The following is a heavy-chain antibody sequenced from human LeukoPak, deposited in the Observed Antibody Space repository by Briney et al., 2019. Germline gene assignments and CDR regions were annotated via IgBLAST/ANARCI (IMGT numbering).Heavy chain of an antibody. D-gene: IGHD3-22*01. Sequence: PGGSLRLSCAVSGFSFSSYSMTWVRQAPGKGLEWVSSISSSSSYIYFADSLKGRFTISRDNAKNSLYLQMNSLRAEDTAVYYCARAGIGREGRWLENWFDPWGQGTLVTVSS. CDR3: ARAGIGREGRWLENWFDP. CDR2: ISSSSSYI. J-gene: IGHJ5*02. V-gene: IGHV3-21*01. CDR1: GFSFSSYS.